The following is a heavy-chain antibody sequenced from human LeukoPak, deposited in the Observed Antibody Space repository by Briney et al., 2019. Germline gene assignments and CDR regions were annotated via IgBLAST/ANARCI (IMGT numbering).Heavy chain of an antibody. CDR3: ARDRAYGDKGLDY. V-gene: IGHV3-30-3*01. Sequence: PGGSLRLSCAASGFTFTSYAMNWVRQAPGKGLEWVALISYDGSNKHYPNSVKGRFTISRDNSKNTLYLQMNSLRGEDAAVYYCARDRAYGDKGLDYWGQGTLVTVSS. D-gene: IGHD2-21*01. CDR2: ISYDGSNK. CDR1: GFTFTSYA. J-gene: IGHJ4*02.